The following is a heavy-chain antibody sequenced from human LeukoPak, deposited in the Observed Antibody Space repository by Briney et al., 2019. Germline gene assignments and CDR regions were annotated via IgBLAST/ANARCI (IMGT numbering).Heavy chain of an antibody. CDR3: ARASPSYTSAGWFDP. Sequence: GSSVKVSCKASGGTFSSNAISWVRQAPGQGLEWMGGIIPIFGTINYAQKFQGRVTITTDESTSTAYMELSSLRSEDTAVYYCARASPSYTSAGWFDPWGQGTLVTVSS. CDR1: GGTFSSNA. J-gene: IGHJ5*02. V-gene: IGHV1-69*05. CDR2: IIPIFGTI. D-gene: IGHD2-2*01.